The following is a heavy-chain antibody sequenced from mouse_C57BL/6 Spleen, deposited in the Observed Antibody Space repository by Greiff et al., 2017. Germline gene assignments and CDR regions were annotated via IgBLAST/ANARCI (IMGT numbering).Heavy chain of an antibody. Sequence: QVQLQQPGAELVKPGASVKLSCKASGYTFTSYWMHWVKQRPGQGLEWIGMIHHNSGSTNYNEKFKSKATLTVDKSSSTAYMQLSSLTSEDSAVYYCATGYGSRGYAMDYWGQGTSVTVSS. CDR3: ATGYGSRGYAMDY. CDR2: IHHNSGST. D-gene: IGHD1-1*01. CDR1: GYTFTSYW. J-gene: IGHJ4*01. V-gene: IGHV1-64*01.